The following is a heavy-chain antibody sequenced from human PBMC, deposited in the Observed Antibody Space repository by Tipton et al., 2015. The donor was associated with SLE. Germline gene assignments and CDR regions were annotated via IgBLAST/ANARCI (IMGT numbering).Heavy chain of an antibody. J-gene: IGHJ5*02. CDR2: ISTNGDNT. CDR1: GFTFSTYA. CDR3: ARSKVGGHNWFDP. Sequence: SLRLSCAASGFTFSTYAMHWVRQAPGKGLEYVSLISTNGDNTYYADSVKGRFTVSRDNSKNTLFLQLGSLRLEDMAIYYCARSKVGGHNWFDPWGQGAQVTVSS. D-gene: IGHD1-26*01. V-gene: IGHV3-64*02.